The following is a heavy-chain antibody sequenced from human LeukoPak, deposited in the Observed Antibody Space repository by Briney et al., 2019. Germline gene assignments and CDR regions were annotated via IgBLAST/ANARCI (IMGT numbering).Heavy chain of an antibody. Sequence: SLTPSCAVAAFSFTSYEMDWVRQAPGNVLGWVSYTRSSGSPIYYADYVKGRFTISRDNAKNSLYLQMNSLRAEDTAVYYCARQRWSFYLYMDVWGKGTAVTISS. V-gene: IGHV3-48*03. D-gene: IGHD2-15*01. J-gene: IGHJ6*03. CDR1: AFSFTSYE. CDR2: TRSSGSPI. CDR3: ARQRWSFYLYMDV.